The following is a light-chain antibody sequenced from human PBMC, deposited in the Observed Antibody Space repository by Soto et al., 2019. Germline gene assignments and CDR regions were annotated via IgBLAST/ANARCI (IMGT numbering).Light chain of an antibody. CDR1: QSFISSY. CDR2: GAS. CDR3: QQYGSSPWT. V-gene: IGKV3-20*01. J-gene: IGKJ1*01. Sequence: EIVLTQSPGTLSLSPGERATLSCRASQSFISSYLAWYQQKPGQAPRLLIYGASRRATGIPDRFSGSASGTDFTLTISRLEPEDFAFYYCQQYGSSPWTFGQGTKVDIK.